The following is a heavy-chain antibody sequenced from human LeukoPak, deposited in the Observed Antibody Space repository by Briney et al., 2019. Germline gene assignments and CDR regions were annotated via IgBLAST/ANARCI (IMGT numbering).Heavy chain of an antibody. V-gene: IGHV3-21*01. J-gene: IGHJ5*02. CDR3: ATLGYCSSTSCSGDWFDP. CDR2: ISSSSSYI. Sequence: GGSLRLSCAASGFTFSSYSMNWVRQAPGKGLEWVSSISSSSSYIYYADSVKGRFTISRDNAKNSLYLQMNSLRAEDTAVYYCATLGYCSSTSCSGDWFDPWGQGTLVTVSS. CDR1: GFTFSSYS. D-gene: IGHD2-2*01.